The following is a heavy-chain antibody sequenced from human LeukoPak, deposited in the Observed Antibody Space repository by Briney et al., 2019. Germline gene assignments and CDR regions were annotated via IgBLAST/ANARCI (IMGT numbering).Heavy chain of an antibody. J-gene: IGHJ4*02. D-gene: IGHD3-10*01. CDR2: IYYSGST. Sequence: SETLSLTCTVSGYSISSGYYWSWIRQPPGKGREWIGYIYYSGSTNYNPSLKSRVTISVDTSKNQFSLKLNSLTAADTAVYYCAREKFSGVFAYWGQGTLVTVSS. CDR3: AREKFSGVFAY. V-gene: IGHV4-61*01. CDR1: GYSISSGYY.